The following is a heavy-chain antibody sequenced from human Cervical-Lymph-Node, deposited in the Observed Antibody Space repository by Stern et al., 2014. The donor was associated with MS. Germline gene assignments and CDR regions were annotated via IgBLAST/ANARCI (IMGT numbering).Heavy chain of an antibody. Sequence: VHLVESGAEVKKPGASVKVSCKAFGYTFTSNKMHWVRQAPGQGLEWMGIINRGGGSTRYAQKPQGRVTMTRDTSTSTVYMELTSLRSEDTAVYSCARDNGGWSVDSWGQGTLVIVSS. CDR3: ARDNGGWSVDS. V-gene: IGHV1-46*01. D-gene: IGHD6-19*01. CDR2: INRGGGST. J-gene: IGHJ4*02. CDR1: GYTFTSNK.